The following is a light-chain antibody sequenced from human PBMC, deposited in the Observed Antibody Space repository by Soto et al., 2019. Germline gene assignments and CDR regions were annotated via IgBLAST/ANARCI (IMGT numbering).Light chain of an antibody. V-gene: IGKV1-39*01. CDR1: QSISKF. CDR3: QQNYNTPIA. J-gene: IGKJ5*01. CDR2: AAS. Sequence: DFELTQSPSSLSAFVGDRVSISCRASQSISKFLSCYQQRPVTAPKRRVYAASSLESGVPSRFSGSGSGTDFTLTICSLQPEEFATYYCQQNYNTPIAFGQGTRLEIK.